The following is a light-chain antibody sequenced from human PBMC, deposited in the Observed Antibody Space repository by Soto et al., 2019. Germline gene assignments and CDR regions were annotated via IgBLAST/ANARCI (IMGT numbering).Light chain of an antibody. CDR2: DVS. CDR3: SSYTTSSTLV. J-gene: IGLJ2*01. CDR1: SSDVDTYNH. Sequence: QSALTQPASVSGSPGQSITISCTGTSSDVDTYNHVSWYQQHPGKAPKLMIYDVSNRPSGVSNRFSGSKSGSTASLTISGLQAEDEADYYCSSYTTSSTLVFGGGTKVTVL. V-gene: IGLV2-14*03.